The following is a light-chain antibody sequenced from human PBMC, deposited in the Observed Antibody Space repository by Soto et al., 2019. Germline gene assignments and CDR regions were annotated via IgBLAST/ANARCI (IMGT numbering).Light chain of an antibody. CDR1: QSLLYTNGYNY. CDR2: FGS. Sequence: IVMIQSPLSLPVTPGEAASISCRPSQSLLYTNGYNYLDWYLQKPGQSPQLLIYFGSNRAPGVPDRLSGSGSGTDFKLKISRVEAEDVGVYYCLQSLKDVTFGQGTRLEIQ. V-gene: IGKV2-28*01. J-gene: IGKJ5*01. CDR3: LQSLKDVT.